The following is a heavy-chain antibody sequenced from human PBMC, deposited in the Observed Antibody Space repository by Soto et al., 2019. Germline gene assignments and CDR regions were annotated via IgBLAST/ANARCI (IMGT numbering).Heavy chain of an antibody. CDR1: GFSLSTSGVG. CDR3: AHHDYGDWGLL. V-gene: IGHV2-5*02. CDR2: IYWDDDK. Sequence: QITLKESGPTLVKPTQTLTLTCTFSGFSLSTSGVGVGWIRQPPGKALEWLALIYWDDDKRYSPSLKSRPTXTXXTSKNQVVLTMTNMDPVDTATYYCAHHDYGDWGLLWGQGTLVTVSS. D-gene: IGHD4-17*01. J-gene: IGHJ4*02.